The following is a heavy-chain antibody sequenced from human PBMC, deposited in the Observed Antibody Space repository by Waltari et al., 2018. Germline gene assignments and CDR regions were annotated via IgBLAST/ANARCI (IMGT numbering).Heavy chain of an antibody. V-gene: IGHV3-43*01. CDR2: ITWDGQRA. J-gene: IGHJ4*02. CDR1: XXXFNDFX. D-gene: IGHD2-15*01. Sequence: QLVESXGXVLQPXEXXRLSCAXSXXXFNDFXRHWVRQVPGKGLEWVSLITWDGQRASYGDSVRGRFTISXXXSENSXXXQMNSLXXEDTAFYXXVKXISSLGXTPDAXFXYWGQGTXVXXSS. CDR3: VKXISSLGXTPDAXFXY.